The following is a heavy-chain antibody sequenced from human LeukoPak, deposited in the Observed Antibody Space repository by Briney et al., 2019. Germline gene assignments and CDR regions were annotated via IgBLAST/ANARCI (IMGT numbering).Heavy chain of an antibody. Sequence: ASAKVSCKASGYTFTSYDINWVRQATGQGLEWMGWMNPNSGNTGYAQKFQGRVTMTRNTSISTAYMELSSLRSEDTAVYYCARGRGNWNDDYFDYWGQGTLVTVSS. CDR1: GYTFTSYD. D-gene: IGHD1-20*01. V-gene: IGHV1-8*01. J-gene: IGHJ4*02. CDR3: ARGRGNWNDDYFDY. CDR2: MNPNSGNT.